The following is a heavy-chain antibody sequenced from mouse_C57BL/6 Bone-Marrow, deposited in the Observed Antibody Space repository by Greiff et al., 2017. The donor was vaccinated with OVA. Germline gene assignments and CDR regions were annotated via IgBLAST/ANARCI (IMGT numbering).Heavy chain of an antibody. V-gene: IGHV1-61*01. CDR1: GYTFTSYW. CDR3: ARRVNWGPFAY. CDR2: IYPSDRDT. J-gene: IGHJ3*01. D-gene: IGHD4-1*01. Sequence: QVQLQQPGAELVRPGSSVKLSCKASGYTFTSYWMDWVKQRPGQGLEWIGNIYPSDRDTHYNQKFKGKATLTVDKSSSTAYMQLSSLTSEDAAVYYCARRVNWGPFAYWGQGTLVTVSA.